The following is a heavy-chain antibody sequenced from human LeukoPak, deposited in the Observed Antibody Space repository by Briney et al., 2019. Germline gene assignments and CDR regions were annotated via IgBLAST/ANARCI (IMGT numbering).Heavy chain of an antibody. CDR1: GFTFSSYW. Sequence: GGSLRLSYAASGFTFSSYWMTWVRQAPGKGLEWVAHVKPDGSEKSYVDSVKGRFTISRDNAQNSLYLQMNSLRAEDTAVYYCARDNVFDYWGQGTLVTVSS. V-gene: IGHV3-7*01. CDR2: VKPDGSEK. J-gene: IGHJ4*02. CDR3: ARDNVFDY.